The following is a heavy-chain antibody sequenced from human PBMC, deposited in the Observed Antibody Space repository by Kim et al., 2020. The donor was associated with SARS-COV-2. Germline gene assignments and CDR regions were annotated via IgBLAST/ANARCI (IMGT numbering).Heavy chain of an antibody. CDR1: GFSFSAFA. CDR2: ISNTSDIT. J-gene: IGHJ4*02. CDR3: AKDTAPASSVLFDY. D-gene: IGHD6-13*01. Sequence: GGSLRLSCAASGFSFSAFAMSWVRQAPGKVLEWVSGISNTSDITFYTDSVKGRFTISRDNSRHTQYLQMNSLRAEDTAIYYCAKDTAPASSVLFDYWGQGTLVTVSS. V-gene: IGHV3-23*01.